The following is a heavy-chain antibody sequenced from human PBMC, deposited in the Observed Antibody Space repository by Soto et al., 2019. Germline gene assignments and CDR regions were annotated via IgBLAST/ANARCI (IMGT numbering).Heavy chain of an antibody. Sequence: QVQLVQSGAEVRQPASSVKVSCKTSGGTFSSYAISWVRQAPGQGLEWMGGIVPIVDTSTYAQKFQGRVTITADESTSRAYMELSSLRSDDTAIYNCVRVVAIPGYPDNWGQGTLVTVSS. V-gene: IGHV1-69*12. D-gene: IGHD5-12*01. J-gene: IGHJ4*02. CDR2: IVPIVDTS. CDR3: VRVVAIPGYPDN. CDR1: GGTFSSYA.